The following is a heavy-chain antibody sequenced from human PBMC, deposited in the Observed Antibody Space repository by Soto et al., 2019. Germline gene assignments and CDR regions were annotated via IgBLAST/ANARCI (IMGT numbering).Heavy chain of an antibody. V-gene: IGHV1-46*03. CDR2: INPSVGST. D-gene: IGHD1-26*01. CDR3: ASTLGARFDY. CDR1: GYSFTSQN. Sequence: QVQLVQSGAEVKKPGASVKVSCKASGYSFTSQNMHWVRRAPGQGLEWIGVINPSVGSTTYAQKFQGRVTMTRDTSTSTVYMEVSSLRSEVTAVYYCASTLGARFDYWGQGTLVIVSS. J-gene: IGHJ4*02.